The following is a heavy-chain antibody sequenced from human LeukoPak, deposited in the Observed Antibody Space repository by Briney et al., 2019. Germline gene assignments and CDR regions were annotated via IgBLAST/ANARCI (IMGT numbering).Heavy chain of an antibody. CDR3: ARDSGYSGYSDY. CDR2: ISSSSSYT. J-gene: IGHJ4*02. V-gene: IGHV3-11*05. D-gene: IGHD5-12*01. CDR1: GFTFGDYH. Sequence: GGSLRLSCAASGFTFGDYHMSWIRQAPGKGLVWVSYISSSSSYTDYADSVKGRFTISRDNAKNSLNLQMNSLRAEDTAVYYRARDSGYSGYSDYWGQGTLVTVSS.